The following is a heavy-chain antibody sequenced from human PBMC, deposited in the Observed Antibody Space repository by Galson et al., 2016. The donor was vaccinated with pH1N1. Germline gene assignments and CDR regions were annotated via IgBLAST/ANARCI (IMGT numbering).Heavy chain of an antibody. CDR2: ISGDSTRI. CDR3: VRDDYESWSGYDAFDI. D-gene: IGHD3-3*01. V-gene: IGHV3-48*04. CDR1: TFTFSRHG. Sequence: SLRLSCAASTFTFSRHGMNWVRQAPRKGLEWISYISGDSTRIFYADSVKGRFTISRDNAKNSLYLHMNSLRVEDTAVYYCVRDDYESWSGYDAFDIWGQGTMVTVSS. J-gene: IGHJ3*02.